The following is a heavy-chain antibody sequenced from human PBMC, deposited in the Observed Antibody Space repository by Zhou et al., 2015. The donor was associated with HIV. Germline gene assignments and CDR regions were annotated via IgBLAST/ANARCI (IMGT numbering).Heavy chain of an antibody. J-gene: IGHJ6*03. CDR1: GGTFSSYT. CDR3: ARDYAELGHYYYMDV. V-gene: IGHV1-69*08. Sequence: QVQLVQSGAEVKKPGSSVKVSCKASGGTFSSYTISWVRQAPGQGLEWMGRIIPILGIANYAQKFQGRVTITADKSTSTAYMELSSLRSEDTAVYYCARDYAELGHYYYMDVWGKGTTVTVSS. CDR2: IIPILGIA. D-gene: IGHD1-26*01.